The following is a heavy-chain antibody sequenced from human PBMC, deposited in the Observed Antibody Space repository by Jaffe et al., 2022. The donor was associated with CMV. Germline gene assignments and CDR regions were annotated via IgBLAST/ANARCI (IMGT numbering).Heavy chain of an antibody. CDR2: IYYSGST. CDR3: ARTRYSSGWPDY. J-gene: IGHJ4*02. V-gene: IGHV4-39*01. Sequence: QLQLQESGPGLVKPSETLSLTCTVSGGSISSSSYYWGWIRQPPGKGLEWIGSIYYSGSTYYNPSLKSRVTISVDTSKNQFSLKLSSVTAADTAVYYCARTRYSSGWPDYWGQGTLVTVSS. D-gene: IGHD6-19*01. CDR1: GGSISSSSYY.